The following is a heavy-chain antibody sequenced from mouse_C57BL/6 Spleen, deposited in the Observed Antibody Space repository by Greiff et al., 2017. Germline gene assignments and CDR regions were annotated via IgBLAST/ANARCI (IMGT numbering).Heavy chain of an antibody. CDR2: INPNNGGT. V-gene: IGHV1-18*01. CDR1: GYTFTDYN. Sequence: EVQLQESGPELVKPGASVKIPCKASGYTFTDYNMDWVKQSHGKSLEWIGDINPNNGGTIYNQKFKGKATLTVDKSSSTAYMELRSLTSEDTAVYYCARSLWLEYYAMDYWGQGTSVTVSS. CDR3: ARSLWLEYYAMDY. J-gene: IGHJ4*01. D-gene: IGHD2-2*01.